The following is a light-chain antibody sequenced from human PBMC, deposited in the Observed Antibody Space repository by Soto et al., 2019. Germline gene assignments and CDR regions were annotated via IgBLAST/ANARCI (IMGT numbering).Light chain of an antibody. Sequence: QSVLTQPPSASASLGASVTLTCTLSSGYSNYKVDWYQQRPGKGPRFVMRVGTGGIVGSKGDGIPDRFSVLGSGLNRYLTIKNIQEEDESDYHCGADHGSGSNFAGVFGTGTKVTVL. CDR2: VGTGGIVG. CDR3: GADHGSGSNFAGV. V-gene: IGLV9-49*01. CDR1: SGYSNYK. J-gene: IGLJ1*01.